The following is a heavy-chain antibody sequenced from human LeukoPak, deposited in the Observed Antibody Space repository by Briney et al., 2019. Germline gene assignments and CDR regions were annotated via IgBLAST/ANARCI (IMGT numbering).Heavy chain of an antibody. CDR3: ARRAGSGWPTFDY. CDR2: IYHSGNS. Sequence: SETLSLTCAVSGYSISSGYYWGWVRQPPGQGLEWIGSIYHSGNSYYNPSLRSRVTISVDTSKNQFFLKVSSVTAADTAVYYCARRAGSGWPTFDYWGQGTLVTVPS. D-gene: IGHD6-19*01. CDR1: GYSISSGYY. V-gene: IGHV4-38-2*01. J-gene: IGHJ4*02.